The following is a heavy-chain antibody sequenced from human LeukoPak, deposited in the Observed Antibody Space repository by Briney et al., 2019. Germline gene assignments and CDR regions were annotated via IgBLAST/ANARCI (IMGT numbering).Heavy chain of an antibody. Sequence: SETLSLTCTVSGGSISSGGYYWSWIRQHPGKGLEWIGYIYYSGSTYYNPSLKSRVTISVDTSKNQFSLKLSSVTAADTAVYYCARSKGYDSSGYYRRGFDYWGQGTLVTVSP. D-gene: IGHD3-22*01. CDR1: GGSISSGGYY. J-gene: IGHJ4*02. V-gene: IGHV4-31*03. CDR2: IYYSGST. CDR3: ARSKGYDSSGYYRRGFDY.